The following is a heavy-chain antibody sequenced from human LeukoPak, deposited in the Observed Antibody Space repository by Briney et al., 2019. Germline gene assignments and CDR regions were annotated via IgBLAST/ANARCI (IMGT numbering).Heavy chain of an antibody. CDR1: GYSFTSYW. D-gene: IGHD1-20*01. CDR2: IYPGDSDT. CDR3: ARRKGITGSVDY. J-gene: IGHJ4*02. V-gene: IGHV5-51*01. Sequence: RSGASLKISCACSGYSFTSYWIGWVRQMPGKGLEWMGIIYPGDSDTRYSPSFQGQVTISADKSISTPYLQWSSLKASDTAMYYCARRKGITGSVDYWGQGTLVTVSS.